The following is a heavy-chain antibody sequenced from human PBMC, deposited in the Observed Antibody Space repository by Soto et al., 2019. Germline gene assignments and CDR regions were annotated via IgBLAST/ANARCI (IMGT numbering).Heavy chain of an antibody. J-gene: IGHJ4*02. V-gene: IGHV3-49*04. CDR2: IRSKAYGGTT. CDR3: TRAYYYDSSGIGRIFDY. CDR1: GFTFGDYA. Sequence: GGSLRLSCTASGFTFGDYAMSWARQAPGKGLEWVGFIRSKAYGGTTEYAASVKGRFTISRDDSKSIAYLQMNSLKTEDTAVYYCTRAYYYDSSGIGRIFDYWGQGTLVTVSS. D-gene: IGHD3-22*01.